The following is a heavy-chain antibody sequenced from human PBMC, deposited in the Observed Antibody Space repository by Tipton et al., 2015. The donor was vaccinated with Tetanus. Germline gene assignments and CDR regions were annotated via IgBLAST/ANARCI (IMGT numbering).Heavy chain of an antibody. D-gene: IGHD4-23*01. V-gene: IGHV4-34*01. CDR2: INHSGST. CDR1: GGSFSGYY. Sequence: LRLSCAVYGGSFSGYYWSWIRQPPGKGLEWIGEINHSGSTNYNPSLKSRVTISVDTSKNQFSLKLSSVTAADTAVYYCARGRGTVGYYYYGMDVWGQGTTVTVSS. J-gene: IGHJ6*02. CDR3: ARGRGTVGYYYYGMDV.